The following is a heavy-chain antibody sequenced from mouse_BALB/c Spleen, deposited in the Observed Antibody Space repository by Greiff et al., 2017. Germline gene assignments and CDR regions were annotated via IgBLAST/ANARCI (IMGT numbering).Heavy chain of an antibody. CDR3: ARATTAFYFDY. D-gene: IGHD1-2*01. V-gene: IGHV5-6-5*01. Sequence: EVKLVESGGGLVKPGGSLKLSCAASGFTFSSYAMSWVRQTPEKRLEWVASISSGGSTYYPDSVKGRFTISRDNARNILYLQMSSLRSEDTAMYYCARATTAFYFDYWGQGTTLTVSS. CDR2: ISSGGST. CDR1: GFTFSSYA. J-gene: IGHJ2*01.